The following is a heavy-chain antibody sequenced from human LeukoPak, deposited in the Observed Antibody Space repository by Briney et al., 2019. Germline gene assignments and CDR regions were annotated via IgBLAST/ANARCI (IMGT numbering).Heavy chain of an antibody. V-gene: IGHV4-34*01. CDR1: GGSFSGYY. CDR3: ARSVATGSDDILTGYYRFDP. D-gene: IGHD3-9*01. J-gene: IGHJ5*02. CDR2: INHSGST. Sequence: SETLSLTCAVYGGSFSGYYWSWIRQPPGKGLEWIGEINHSGSTNYNPSLKSRVTISVDTSKNQSSLKLSSVTAADTAVYYRARSVATGSDDILTGYYRFDPWGQGTLVTVSS.